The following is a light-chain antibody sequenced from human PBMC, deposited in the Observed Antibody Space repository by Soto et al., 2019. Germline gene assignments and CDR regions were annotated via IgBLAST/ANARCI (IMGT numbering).Light chain of an antibody. J-gene: IGLJ2*01. V-gene: IGLV2-11*01. CDR3: CSYAGSYTLVV. CDR2: DVS. Sequence: QSALTQPRSVSGSPGQSVTISCTGTSSDVGNYNYVSWYQQHPGKAPKLMIYDVSKRPSGVPDRFSGSKSGNTASLTISGLQAEDEADYYCCSYAGSYTLVVFGGGTKLTVL. CDR1: SSDVGNYNY.